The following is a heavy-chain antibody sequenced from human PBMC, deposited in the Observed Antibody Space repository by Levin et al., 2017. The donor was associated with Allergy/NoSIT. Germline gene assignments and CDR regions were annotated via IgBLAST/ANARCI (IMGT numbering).Heavy chain of an antibody. Sequence: ASVKVSCKASGYTFTGYYMHWVRQAPGQGLEWMGWINPNSGGTNYAQKFQGRVTMTRDTSISTAYMELSRLRSDDTAVYYCARDADIVVVPAANYYYYYYGMDVWGQGTTVTVSS. CDR3: ARDADIVVVPAANYYYYYYGMDV. J-gene: IGHJ6*02. V-gene: IGHV1-2*02. D-gene: IGHD2-2*01. CDR1: GYTFTGYY. CDR2: INPNSGGT.